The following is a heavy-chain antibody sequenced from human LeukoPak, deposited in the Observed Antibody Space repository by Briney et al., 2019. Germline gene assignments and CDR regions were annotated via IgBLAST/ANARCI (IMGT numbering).Heavy chain of an antibody. D-gene: IGHD6-25*01. CDR1: GGSISSGAYY. J-gene: IGHJ3*02. V-gene: IGHV4-31*03. CDR3: ASNAAAAAGDALDI. CDR2: IYYSGST. Sequence: SETLSLTCTVSGGSISSGAYYWSWIRQHPGKGLEWIGYIYYSGSTYYSPSLKSRVTISIDKSKKQFSLKLRSVTAADTAVYYCASNAAAAAGDALDIWGQGTMVTVSS.